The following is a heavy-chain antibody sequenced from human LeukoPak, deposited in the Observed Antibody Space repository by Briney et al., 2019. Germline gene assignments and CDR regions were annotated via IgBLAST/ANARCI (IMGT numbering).Heavy chain of an antibody. D-gene: IGHD6-19*01. V-gene: IGHV3-30-3*01. CDR3: ARRILEDSSGWLDAFDI. CDR1: GFTFSSYA. J-gene: IGHJ3*02. Sequence: PGGSLRLSCAASGFTFSSYAMHWVRQAPGKGLEWVAVISYDGSNKYYADSVKGRFTISRDNSKNTLYLQMNSLRAEDTAVYYCARRILEDSSGWLDAFDIWGQGTMVTVSS. CDR2: ISYDGSNK.